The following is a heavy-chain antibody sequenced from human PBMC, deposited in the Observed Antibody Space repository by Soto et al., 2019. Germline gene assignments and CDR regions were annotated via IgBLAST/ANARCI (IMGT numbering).Heavy chain of an antibody. CDR2: IKSKTDGGTT. Sequence: EVQLVESGGGLVKPGGSLRLSCAASGFTFSNAWMSWVRQAPGKGLEWVGRIKSKTDGGTTDYAAPVKGRFTISRDDSKNTLYLQMNSLKTEDTAVYYCTTDVRAYYYDSSGYRNYYYYGMDVWGQGTTVTVSS. CDR3: TTDVRAYYYDSSGYRNYYYYGMDV. V-gene: IGHV3-15*01. J-gene: IGHJ6*02. CDR1: GFTFSNAW. D-gene: IGHD3-22*01.